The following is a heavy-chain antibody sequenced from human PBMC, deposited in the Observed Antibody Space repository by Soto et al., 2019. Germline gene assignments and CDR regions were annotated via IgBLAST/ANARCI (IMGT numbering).Heavy chain of an antibody. CDR2: INHRGST. Sequence: SETLSLTCTLSGHSISGYYWSWIRQPPGKGLEWIGEINHRGSTNYNPSLKSRVTISVDTSKNQFSLKLSSVTAADTAVYYCARGPIIVVVPAANRDCFDPWGQGTLVTVSS. CDR3: ARGPIIVVVPAANRDCFDP. V-gene: IGHV4-34*01. CDR1: GHSISGYY. D-gene: IGHD2-2*01. J-gene: IGHJ5*02.